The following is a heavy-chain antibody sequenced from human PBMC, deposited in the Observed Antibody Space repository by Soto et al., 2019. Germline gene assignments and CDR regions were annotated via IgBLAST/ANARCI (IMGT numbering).Heavy chain of an antibody. J-gene: IGHJ6*02. CDR2: IYHSGST. V-gene: IGHV4-4*02. CDR1: GGSISSSNW. D-gene: IGHD6-13*01. CDR3: ASRPGIAAASGQIGDYYYGMYV. Sequence: SETLSLTCAVSGGSISSSNWCSWVRQPPGKGLEWIGEIYHSGSTNYNPSLKSRVTISVDKSKNQFSLKLSSVTAADTAVYYCASRPGIAAASGQIGDYYYGMYVWGQGTTVT.